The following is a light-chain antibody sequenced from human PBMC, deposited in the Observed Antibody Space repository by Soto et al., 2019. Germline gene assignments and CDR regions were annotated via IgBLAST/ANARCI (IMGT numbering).Light chain of an antibody. CDR3: QQNNKWPPVT. Sequence: EVVMTQSPATVSVSPGEGVTLSCRASQTISNDLAWYQQKPGQAPRLLTYGASTRATGVPARFSGGGSGTEFTLTISSLQSEDFAFYYCQQNNKWPPVTFGGGT. J-gene: IGKJ4*01. CDR1: QTISND. CDR2: GAS. V-gene: IGKV3-15*01.